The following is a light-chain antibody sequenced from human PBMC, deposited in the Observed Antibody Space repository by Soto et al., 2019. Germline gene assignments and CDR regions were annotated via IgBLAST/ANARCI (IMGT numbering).Light chain of an antibody. CDR2: EGS. J-gene: IGLJ1*01. V-gene: IGLV2-23*01. CDR1: SSDVGSYNF. CDR3: CSYAGDSAPYV. Sequence: SALTQPASVSGSPGQSITISCTGTSSDVGSYNFVSWYQHHPGKAPKVMIYEGSKRPSGVSNRFSGSKSGNTASLTISGLQAEDEADYYCCSYAGDSAPYVFGTGTKLTVL.